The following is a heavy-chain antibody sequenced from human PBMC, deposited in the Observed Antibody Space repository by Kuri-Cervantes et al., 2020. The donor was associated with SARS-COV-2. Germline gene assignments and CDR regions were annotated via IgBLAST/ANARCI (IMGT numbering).Heavy chain of an antibody. J-gene: IGHJ3*02. CDR1: GFTFSSHW. Sequence: GESLKISCAASGFTFSSHWMHWVRQAPGKGLVWVSRINSDGSSTTYADSVKGRFTISRDNAENTLYLQMDSLRAEDTAVYYCARAVTTASNAFDIWGQGTMVPSPQ. V-gene: IGHV3-74*01. CDR3: ARAVTTASNAFDI. D-gene: IGHD4-17*01. CDR2: INSDGSST.